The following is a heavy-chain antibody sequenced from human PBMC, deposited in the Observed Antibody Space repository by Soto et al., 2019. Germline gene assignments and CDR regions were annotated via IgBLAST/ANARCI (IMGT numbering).Heavy chain of an antibody. Sequence: PGGSLRLSCAASGFTFSSYAMIWVRQAPGKGLEWVSAISGSGGSTYYADSVKGRFTISRDNSKNTLYLQMNSLRAEDTAVYYCANVETPAYYDFWSGYPNFDYWGQGTLVTVSS. V-gene: IGHV3-23*01. CDR2: ISGSGGST. CDR1: GFTFSSYA. D-gene: IGHD3-3*01. CDR3: ANVETPAYYDFWSGYPNFDY. J-gene: IGHJ4*02.